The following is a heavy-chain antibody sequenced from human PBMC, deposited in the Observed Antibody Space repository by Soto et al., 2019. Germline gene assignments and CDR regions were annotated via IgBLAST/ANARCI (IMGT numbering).Heavy chain of an antibody. Sequence: GGSLRLSCAASGFTVSSNYMSWVRQAPGKGLEWVSVIYSGGSTYYADSVKGRFTISRDNSKNTLYLQMNSLRAEDTAVYYCARDLLLNDVYNWFDPWGQGTLVTVSS. CDR1: GFTVSSNY. CDR2: IYSGGST. D-gene: IGHD1-20*01. CDR3: ARDLLLNDVYNWFDP. V-gene: IGHV3-66*01. J-gene: IGHJ5*02.